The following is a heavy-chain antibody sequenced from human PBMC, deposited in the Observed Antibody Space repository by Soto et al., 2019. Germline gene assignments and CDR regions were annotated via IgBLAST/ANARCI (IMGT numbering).Heavy chain of an antibody. Sequence: ASVKVSCKASGFTFTSSAVQWVRQARGQRLEWIGWIVVGSGNTNYAQKFQERVTITRDMSTSTAYMELSSLRSEDTAVYYCAADLRSVWDGYYYYGMDVWGQGTTVTVSS. CDR1: GFTFTSSA. CDR2: IVVGSGNT. J-gene: IGHJ6*02. D-gene: IGHD1-26*01. CDR3: AADLRSVWDGYYYYGMDV. V-gene: IGHV1-58*01.